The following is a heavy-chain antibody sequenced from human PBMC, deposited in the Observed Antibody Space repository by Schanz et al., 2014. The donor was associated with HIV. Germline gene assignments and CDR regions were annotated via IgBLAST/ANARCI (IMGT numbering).Heavy chain of an antibody. V-gene: IGHV3-33*01. D-gene: IGHD3-16*01. Sequence: QVQLVESGGGVVQPGRSLRLSCAASGFTFSTSGMHWVRQVPARGLEWVAMIWYDGSNKFYADSVKGRFTISRDNSKNTLFLQMNSLRAEDTAVYYCARALGRFRLYHLDYWGRGTLVTVSS. CDR2: IWYDGSNK. J-gene: IGHJ4*02. CDR3: ARALGRFRLYHLDY. CDR1: GFTFSTSG.